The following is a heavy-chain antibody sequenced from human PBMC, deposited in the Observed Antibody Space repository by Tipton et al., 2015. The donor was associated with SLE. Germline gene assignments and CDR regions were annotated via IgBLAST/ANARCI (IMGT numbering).Heavy chain of an antibody. CDR1: GGSISSHY. Sequence: TLSLTCTVSGGSISSHYWSWIRQPPGKGLEWIGYIYHNGEITNYNPSLASRVTISIEKSKNQLSLTLKSVTTADTAMYYCARGTPFMEWERNWFDPWGQGTLVTVSS. CDR3: ARGTPFMEWERNWFDP. D-gene: IGHD3-3*01. V-gene: IGHV4-59*11. CDR2: IYHNGEIT. J-gene: IGHJ5*01.